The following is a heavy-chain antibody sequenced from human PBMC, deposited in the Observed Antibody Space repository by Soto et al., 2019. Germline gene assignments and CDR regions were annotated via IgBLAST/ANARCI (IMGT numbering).Heavy chain of an antibody. J-gene: IGHJ6*02. CDR1: GYTFYSHS. D-gene: IGHD5-18*01. Sequence: ASVKVSCKASGYTFYSHSISWVRQAPGQGLEWMGRISADNCNTKYAQKFRGRVTMTTDTSTSTVYMELRNLRSDDTAVYYCARCIQQDYYYGMDVWGQGTTVTVS. CDR2: ISADNCNT. V-gene: IGHV1-18*01. CDR3: ARCIQQDYYYGMDV.